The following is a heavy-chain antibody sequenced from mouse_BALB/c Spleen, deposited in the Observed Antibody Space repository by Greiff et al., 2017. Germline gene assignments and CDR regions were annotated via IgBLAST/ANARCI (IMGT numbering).Heavy chain of an antibody. CDR3: ALITVHYFDY. CDR2: IDPYDSET. J-gene: IGHJ2*01. D-gene: IGHD1-1*01. Sequence: VQLQQSGAELVKPGASVKLSCTASGFNIKDTYMHWVKQRPEQGLEWIGRIDPYDSETHYNQKFKDKAILTVDKSSSTAYMQLSSLTSEDSAVYYCALITVHYFDYWGQGTTLTVSS. CDR1: GFNIKDTY. V-gene: IGHV14-3*02.